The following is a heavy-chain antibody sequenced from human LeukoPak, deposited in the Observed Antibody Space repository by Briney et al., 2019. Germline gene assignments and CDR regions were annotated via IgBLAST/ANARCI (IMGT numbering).Heavy chain of an antibody. CDR2: INLDGSEK. Sequence: GGSLRLSCAASGFTFSSYWMTWVRQAPGKGLEWVANINLDGSEKYYVDSVKGRFTISRDNAENSLYLQLNSLRAEDTAVYYCAKATSSGWSLGDYWGQGTLVTVSS. V-gene: IGHV3-7*01. CDR1: GFTFSSYW. CDR3: AKATSSGWSLGDY. D-gene: IGHD6-19*01. J-gene: IGHJ4*02.